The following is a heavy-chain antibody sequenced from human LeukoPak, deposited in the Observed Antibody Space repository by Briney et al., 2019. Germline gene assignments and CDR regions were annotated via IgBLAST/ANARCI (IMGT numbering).Heavy chain of an antibody. Sequence: PGGSLRLSCAASGFTFSSYGLHWVRQAPGKGLEWVAGISFDGNNKYYEDSVKGRFTISRDNSKNTLYLQMSSLRAEDTAVYYCARDIGYSSSFDSYYYYYMDVWGKGTTVTVSS. CDR2: ISFDGNNK. D-gene: IGHD6-13*01. V-gene: IGHV3-33*05. J-gene: IGHJ6*03. CDR3: ARDIGYSSSFDSYYYYYMDV. CDR1: GFTFSSYG.